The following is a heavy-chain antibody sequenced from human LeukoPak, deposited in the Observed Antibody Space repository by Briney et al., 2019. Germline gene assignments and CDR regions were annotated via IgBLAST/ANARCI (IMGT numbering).Heavy chain of an antibody. D-gene: IGHD6-6*01. CDR2: IRGSGGST. Sequence: GGSLRLSCAASGFTFSSYAMSWVRQAPGKGLEWVSAIRGSGGSTYYADSVKGRFTISRDNSKNTLYLQMNSLRAEDTAVYYCAKDHPSIAADDQSDDAFDIWGQGTMVTVSS. V-gene: IGHV3-23*01. CDR3: AKDHPSIAADDQSDDAFDI. J-gene: IGHJ3*02. CDR1: GFTFSSYA.